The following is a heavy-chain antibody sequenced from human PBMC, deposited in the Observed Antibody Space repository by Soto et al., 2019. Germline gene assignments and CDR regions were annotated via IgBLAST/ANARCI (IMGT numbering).Heavy chain of an antibody. D-gene: IGHD3-22*01. V-gene: IGHV3-30-3*01. CDR1: GFTFDTYG. Sequence: QVHLVESGGGVVQPGRSLRLSCVASGFTFDTYGIHWVRQAPGKGLQWVALISYEGSNTYYADSVRGRFTISRDNSKNTLYLQMNTLRPEDTGLYYCARVTPGNNLYYLSGLDFWGQGTSVTVSS. J-gene: IGHJ6*02. CDR2: ISYEGSNT. CDR3: ARVTPGNNLYYLSGLDF.